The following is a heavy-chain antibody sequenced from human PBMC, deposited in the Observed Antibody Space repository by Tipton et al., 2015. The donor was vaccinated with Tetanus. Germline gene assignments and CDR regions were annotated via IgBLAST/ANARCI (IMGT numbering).Heavy chain of an antibody. J-gene: IGHJ3*01. V-gene: IGHV3-33*01. Sequence: SLRLSCAASGFTFRSYGMHWVRQAPGKGLEWVAVLWFDGGDEYYADSVKGRFTISRDNSKGTLFLQMNSLRAEDTAVYFCARRTNSGHVYNPLDLWGQGTMVTVSS. CDR2: LWFDGGDE. CDR3: ARRTNSGHVYNPLDL. D-gene: IGHD5-24*01. CDR1: GFTFRSYG.